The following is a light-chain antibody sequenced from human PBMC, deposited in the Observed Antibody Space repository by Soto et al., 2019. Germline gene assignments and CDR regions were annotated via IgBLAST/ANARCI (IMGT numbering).Light chain of an antibody. Sequence: QSFLAQPASLSGSPGQSITISCTGTSSDVGGYNYVSWYQQHPGKAPKLMIYEVSNRPSGVSDRFSGSRSGNTASLTISGLQAEDESDYYCISYTSSSTWVFGGGTKVTVL. J-gene: IGLJ3*02. CDR3: ISYTSSSTWV. CDR1: SSDVGGYNY. CDR2: EVS. V-gene: IGLV2-14*01.